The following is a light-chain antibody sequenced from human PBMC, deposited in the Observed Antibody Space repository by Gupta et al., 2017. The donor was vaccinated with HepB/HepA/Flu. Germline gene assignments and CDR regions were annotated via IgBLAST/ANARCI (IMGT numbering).Light chain of an antibody. J-gene: IGLJ3*02. V-gene: IGLV3-19*01. Sequence: SSALTQDPAVSVALGQTVRITCQGDSLRSYYASWYQQKPGQAPVLVIYGKNNRPSGIPDRFSGSSSGNTASVTITGAPAEDEADYYCNYRDSSGNHRGWVFGGGTKLTVL. CDR3: NYRDSSGNHRGWV. CDR1: SLRSYY. CDR2: GKN.